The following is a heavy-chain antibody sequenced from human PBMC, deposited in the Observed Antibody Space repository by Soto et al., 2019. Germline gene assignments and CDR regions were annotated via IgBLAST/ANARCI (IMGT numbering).Heavy chain of an antibody. CDR3: ARGRGVGSATFDY. D-gene: IGHD3-10*01. J-gene: IGHJ4*02. Sequence: AETLSLTCSVYVGSFSGYYWSWIRQPPGKGLEWIGEINHSGSTNYNPSLKSRVTISVDTSKNQFSLKLSSVTAADTAVYYCARGRGVGSATFDYWGQGTLVTVSS. CDR1: VGSFSGYY. V-gene: IGHV4-34*01. CDR2: INHSGST.